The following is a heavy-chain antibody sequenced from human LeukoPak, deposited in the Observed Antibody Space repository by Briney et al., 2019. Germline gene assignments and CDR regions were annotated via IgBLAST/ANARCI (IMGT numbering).Heavy chain of an antibody. Sequence: SVKVSCKASGGTFSSYAISWVRQAPGQGLEWMGRIIPILGIANYAQKFQGRVTITADKSTSTAYMELSSLRSEDTAVYYCARAGAIAVANYYYGMDVWGQGTTVTVSS. J-gene: IGHJ6*02. V-gene: IGHV1-69*04. CDR3: ARAGAIAVANYYYGMDV. CDR1: GGTFSSYA. D-gene: IGHD6-19*01. CDR2: IIPILGIA.